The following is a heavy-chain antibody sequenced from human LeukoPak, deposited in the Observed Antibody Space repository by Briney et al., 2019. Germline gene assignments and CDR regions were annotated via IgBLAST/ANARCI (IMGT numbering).Heavy chain of an antibody. J-gene: IGHJ4*02. D-gene: IGHD6-13*01. CDR2: IHYSGST. CDR3: ARATAGTGYYFDY. Sequence: SETLSLTCTVSGVANRSYYWSWIRQPPGKGLEWLGYIHYSGSTNYNPSLKSRVTISVDTSKNQFSLKLSSVTAADTALYYCARATAGTGYYFDYWGQGTLVTVSS. V-gene: IGHV4-59*01. CDR1: GVANRSYY.